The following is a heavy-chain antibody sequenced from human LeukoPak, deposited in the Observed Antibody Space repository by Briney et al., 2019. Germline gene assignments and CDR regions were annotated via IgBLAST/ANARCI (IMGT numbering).Heavy chain of an antibody. J-gene: IGHJ4*02. CDR1: GITFSNYA. Sequence: GGSLRLFCVASGITFSNYAVSWVRQAPEKGLDWVSVISGSAHKIRYADSVKGRFTISRDNSENIVYLQMNNLRVEDTAVYYCAGRLTGYSSGYVHWGQGTLVTVSS. CDR2: ISGSAHKI. CDR3: AGRLTGYSSGYVH. V-gene: IGHV3-23*01. D-gene: IGHD5-18*01.